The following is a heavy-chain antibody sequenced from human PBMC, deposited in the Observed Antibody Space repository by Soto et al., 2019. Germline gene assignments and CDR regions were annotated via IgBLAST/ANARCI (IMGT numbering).Heavy chain of an antibody. CDR1: GFTVSSNF. Sequence: GGSLRLSCAASGFTVSSNFMSWVRQAPGKGLEWVSVIYDGRDTYYADSVKGRLTISRDNYKNTIYLQMNSLRVEDTAVYYCARNKYGYNSVDYWGQGTLVTVSS. D-gene: IGHD5-12*01. CDR3: ARNKYGYNSVDY. J-gene: IGHJ4*02. V-gene: IGHV3-53*01. CDR2: IYDGRDT.